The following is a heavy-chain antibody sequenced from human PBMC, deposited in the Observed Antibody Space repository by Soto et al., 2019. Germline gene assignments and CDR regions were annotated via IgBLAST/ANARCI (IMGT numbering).Heavy chain of an antibody. Sequence: GGSLRLSCAASGFTFSNAWMNWVRQAPGKGLEWVGRIKSKTDGGTTDYAAPVKGRFTISRDDSKNTLYLQMNSLKTEDTAVYYCTTEVYSSSWFRGYYYYYGMDVWGQGTTVTVSS. J-gene: IGHJ6*02. CDR2: IKSKTDGGTT. V-gene: IGHV3-15*07. CDR3: TTEVYSSSWFRGYYYYYGMDV. D-gene: IGHD6-13*01. CDR1: GFTFSNAW.